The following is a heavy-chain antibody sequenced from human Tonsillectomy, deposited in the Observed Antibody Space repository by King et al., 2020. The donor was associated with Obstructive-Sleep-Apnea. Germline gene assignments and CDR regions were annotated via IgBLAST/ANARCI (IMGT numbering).Heavy chain of an antibody. Sequence: VQLVESGGGLVKPGGSLRLSCAASGFTFSSYSMNWVRQAPGKGREWLSSISSSSSYIYYVDSVKGRFTISRDNAKNSLYLQMNSLRVEDTAVYYCARDFILTMVRGVIDYWGQGTLVTVSS. J-gene: IGHJ4*02. D-gene: IGHD3-10*01. CDR3: ARDFILTMVRGVIDY. V-gene: IGHV3-21*01. CDR2: ISSSSSYI. CDR1: GFTFSSYS.